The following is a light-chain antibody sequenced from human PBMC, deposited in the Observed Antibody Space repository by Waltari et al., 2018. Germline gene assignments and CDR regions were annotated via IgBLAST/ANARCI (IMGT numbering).Light chain of an antibody. CDR2: EDR. CDR1: QLGDKY. Sequence: SYELTQPPSVSVSPGQTASITCSGDQLGDKYASWYQQKPGQSPVLVIYEDRRRPSGIPERFSGSNSGNTATLTISGTQAMDEADYYCQAWDSSIVFGGGTKLTVL. CDR3: QAWDSSIV. J-gene: IGLJ2*01. V-gene: IGLV3-1*01.